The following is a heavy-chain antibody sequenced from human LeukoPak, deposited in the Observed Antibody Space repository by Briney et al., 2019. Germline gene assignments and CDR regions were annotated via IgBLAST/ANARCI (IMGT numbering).Heavy chain of an antibody. Sequence: ASVKVSCKASGYTFTGYYMHWVRQAPGQGLEWMGWINPNSGGTNYAQKFQGRVTMTRDTSISTAYMELSRLRSDDTAVYYCARALWYYGSGSYYPFDYWGQGTLVTVSS. V-gene: IGHV1-2*02. CDR1: GYTFTGYY. CDR2: INPNSGGT. CDR3: ARALWYYGSGSYYPFDY. D-gene: IGHD3-10*01. J-gene: IGHJ4*02.